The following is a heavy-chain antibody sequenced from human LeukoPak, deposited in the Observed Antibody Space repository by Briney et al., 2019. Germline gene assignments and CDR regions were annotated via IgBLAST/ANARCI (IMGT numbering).Heavy chain of an antibody. CDR2: IYTTGST. Sequence: PSETLSLTCTVSGGSISTYYWGWIRQPAGKGLEWIGRIYTTGSTNYNPSLKSRVTMSVDTSKNRFSLKLSSVTAADSAVYYCAREMRFGSGPGAFDIWSQGTMVTVSS. J-gene: IGHJ3*02. CDR1: GGSISTYY. D-gene: IGHD3-10*01. V-gene: IGHV4-4*07. CDR3: AREMRFGSGPGAFDI.